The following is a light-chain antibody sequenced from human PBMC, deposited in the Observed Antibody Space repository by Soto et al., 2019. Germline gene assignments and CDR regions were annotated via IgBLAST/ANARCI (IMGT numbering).Light chain of an antibody. CDR1: SSDVGGYNY. CDR3: TSYTGSSTHV. J-gene: IGLJ1*01. V-gene: IGLV2-14*01. CDR2: DVS. Sequence: QSVLTQPASVSGSPGQSITISCTGTSSDVGGYNYVSWYQQHPGKAPKLMIYDVSNRPSGVSNRFSGPKSGNTASLTISGLQAEDEADYYCTSYTGSSTHVFGTGTKVTVL.